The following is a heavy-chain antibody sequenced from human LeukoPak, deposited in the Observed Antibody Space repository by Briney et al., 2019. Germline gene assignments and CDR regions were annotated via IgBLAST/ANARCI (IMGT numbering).Heavy chain of an antibody. CDR2: ISGSGGST. J-gene: IGHJ6*03. V-gene: IGHV3-23*01. Sequence: GGSLRLSCAASGFTFSSYAMSWVRQAPRKGLEWVSAISGSGGSTYYADSVKGRFTISRDNSKNTLYLQMNSLRAEDTAVYYCAKQTDFWSGYAYYYYYYMDVWGKGTTVTVSS. CDR1: GFTFSSYA. CDR3: AKQTDFWSGYAYYYYYYMDV. D-gene: IGHD3-3*01.